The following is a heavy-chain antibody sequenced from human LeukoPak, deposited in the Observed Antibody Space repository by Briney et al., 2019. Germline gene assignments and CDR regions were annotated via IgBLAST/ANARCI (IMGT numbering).Heavy chain of an antibody. CDR1: GFTFSSYA. CDR2: ISGSGGST. J-gene: IGHJ4*02. CDR3: ARRNWGSTFDY. V-gene: IGHV3-23*01. Sequence: GGSLRLSCAASGFTFSSYAMNWVRQAPGKGLEWVSAISGSGGSTYYADSVKGRFTISRDNSKNTLYLQMNSLRAEDTAVYCCARRNWGSTFDYWGQGTLVTVSS. D-gene: IGHD7-27*01.